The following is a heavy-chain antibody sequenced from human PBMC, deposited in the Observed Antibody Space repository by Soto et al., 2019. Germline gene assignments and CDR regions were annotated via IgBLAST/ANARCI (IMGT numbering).Heavy chain of an antibody. CDR1: GFTFSAVY. CDR2: ISSSGTSA. CDR3: ARDRGAVTGQFFDY. J-gene: IGHJ4*02. D-gene: IGHD6-19*01. Sequence: PGGSLRLSCAASGFTFSAVYMIWIRQAPNKGLEYISYISSSGTSANYADSVKGRFTISRDNAKNSLYLQMNSLRAEDTAVYYCARDRGAVTGQFFDYWGQGALVTVSS. V-gene: IGHV3-11*05.